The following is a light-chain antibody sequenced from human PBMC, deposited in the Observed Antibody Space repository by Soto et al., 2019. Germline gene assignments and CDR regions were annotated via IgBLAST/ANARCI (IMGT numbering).Light chain of an antibody. V-gene: IGKV1-27*01. Sequence: DIQVTQSPPSLSASVGDRVTITCRASRDIDNSLAWYQQVTGKAPKLLIYAASTLQSGVPSRFRGSGSGTSFILNITSLQPEDVATYYCQKYNKAPWIFGQGTKVEV. J-gene: IGKJ1*01. CDR1: RDIDNS. CDR2: AAS. CDR3: QKYNKAPWI.